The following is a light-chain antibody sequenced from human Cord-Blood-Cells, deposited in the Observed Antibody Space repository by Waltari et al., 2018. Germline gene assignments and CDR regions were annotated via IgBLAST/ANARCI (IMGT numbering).Light chain of an antibody. CDR3: QTWGTGIRV. Sequence: QPVLTQSPSASASLGASVTLTFTLSSGHSSYATARHQQQPEKGPRYLMNLNSDGTHSKGGGIPDRFSGSSSGAERYLTISSLQSEDEADYYCQTWGTGIRVFGGGTKLTVL. V-gene: IGLV4-69*01. CDR2: LNSDGTH. CDR1: SGHSSYA. J-gene: IGLJ3*02.